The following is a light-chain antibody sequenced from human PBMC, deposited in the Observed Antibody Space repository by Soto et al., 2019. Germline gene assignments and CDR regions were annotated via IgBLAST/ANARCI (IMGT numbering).Light chain of an antibody. CDR2: AAA. CDR3: QQCFSIPPT. Sequence: DIQRTQSPSSLSASVGDRITITCRASQTIEPYLSWYQVKPGKAPRLLIYAAANWQRGVPSRFTGSGSGTDFTLTINNLQPDDFAVYYCQQCFSIPPTFGHGTKVETK. V-gene: IGKV1-39*01. J-gene: IGKJ1*01. CDR1: QTIEPY.